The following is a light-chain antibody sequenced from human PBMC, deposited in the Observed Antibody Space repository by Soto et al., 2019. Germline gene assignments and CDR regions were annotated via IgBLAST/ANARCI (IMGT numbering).Light chain of an antibody. J-gene: IGLJ2*01. CDR1: SSNIGSNA. CDR2: SNN. V-gene: IGLV1-44*01. Sequence: QAVVTQPPSASGTPGQRVTISCSGSSSNIGSNAVNWYQQLPGTAPKLLIYSNNQRPSGVPDRFSGSKSGTSASLAISGLQSEDEADYSCAAWDNSLNGVIFGGGTQLTVL. CDR3: AAWDNSLNGVI.